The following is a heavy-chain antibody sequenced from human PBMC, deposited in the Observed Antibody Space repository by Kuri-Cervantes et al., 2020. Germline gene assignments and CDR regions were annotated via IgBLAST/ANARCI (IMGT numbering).Heavy chain of an antibody. J-gene: IGHJ4*02. V-gene: IGHV3-48*03. Sequence: GGSLRLSGAALGSTFSSYEMNWVRQAPGKGLEWVPYISSSGSAISYADSVKGRITISKDNAKNSLYLQMNSLRPEDTAVYYCARERQYYDILTGYYLAYWGQGTLVTVSS. CDR2: ISSSGSAI. CDR1: GSTFSSYE. D-gene: IGHD3-9*01. CDR3: ARERQYYDILTGYYLAY.